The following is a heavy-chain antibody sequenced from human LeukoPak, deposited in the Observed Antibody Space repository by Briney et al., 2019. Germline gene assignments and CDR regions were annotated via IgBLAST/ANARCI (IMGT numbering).Heavy chain of an antibody. CDR2: IYYSGTT. V-gene: IGHV4-39*07. J-gene: IGHJ5*02. CDR3: CGYCGGCGCAGPTRYNWFDP. CDR1: GHSISSSRHY. Sequence: PSETLSLTCTVSGHSISSSRHYWGWIRQPPGKGLEWIGTIYYSGTTYYNPSLKSRVTISVDTAKSQFSLSLSSVTAADTALYYCCGYCGGCGCAGPTRYNWFDPWGQGTLVTVSS. D-gene: IGHD2-15*01.